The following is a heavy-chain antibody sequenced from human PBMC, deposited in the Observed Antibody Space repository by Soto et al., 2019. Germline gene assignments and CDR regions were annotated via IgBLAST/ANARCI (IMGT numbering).Heavy chain of an antibody. D-gene: IGHD2-21*02. J-gene: IGHJ6*02. V-gene: IGHV4-30-4*01. CDR1: GGSISTDHYH. CDR3: AREDDGGDRDYYGLDV. CDR2: IHYSGSI. Sequence: PSETLSLTCTVSGGSISTDHYHWTWIRQAPGKGLEWIGYIHYSGSIQFNPSLQSRVSMSVDTSKNLFSLRLSSVAAADTALYFCAREDDGGDRDYYGLDVWGQGTTVTVSS.